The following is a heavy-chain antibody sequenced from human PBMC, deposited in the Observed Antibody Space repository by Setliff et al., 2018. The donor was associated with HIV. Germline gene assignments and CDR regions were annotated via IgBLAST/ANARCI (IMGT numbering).Heavy chain of an antibody. CDR3: ARRVGFDSAGYENDAFDI. CDR1: GYSFNSYW. D-gene: IGHD3-22*01. V-gene: IGHV5-51*01. Sequence: PGESLKISCKGSGYSFNSYWIGWVRQVPGKGLEWMGIIYPGDSDTKYSPSFQGQVTISADKSISTAYLQWSSLKASDTAMYYCARRVGFDSAGYENDAFDIWGQGTMVTVS. J-gene: IGHJ3*02. CDR2: IYPGDSDT.